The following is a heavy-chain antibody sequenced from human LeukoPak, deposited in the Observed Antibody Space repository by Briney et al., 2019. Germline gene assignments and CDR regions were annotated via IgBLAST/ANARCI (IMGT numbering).Heavy chain of an antibody. CDR2: ISSSGSTI. D-gene: IGHD7-27*01. V-gene: IGHV3-11*04. Sequence: PGGSLRLSCAASGFTFSDYYMSWIRQAPGKGLEWVSYISSSGSTIYYADSVKGRFTISRDNAKNSLYLQMNSLRAEDTAVYYCARSELGYSYHYMDVWGKGTTVTVSS. CDR3: ARSELGYSYHYMDV. CDR1: GFTFSDYY. J-gene: IGHJ6*03.